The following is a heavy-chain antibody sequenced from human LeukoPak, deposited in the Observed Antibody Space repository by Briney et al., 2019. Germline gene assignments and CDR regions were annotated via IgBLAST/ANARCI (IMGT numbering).Heavy chain of an antibody. V-gene: IGHV3-33*01. CDR2: IWSDGSNK. Sequence: GGSLRLSCAASGFTFSSYGMHWVRQAPGKGLDWVAGIWSDGSNKYYADSVKGRFTISRDNSKNTLYLQMNSLRAEDTAVYYCARDTAMVVDYWGQGTLVTVSS. D-gene: IGHD5-18*01. CDR3: ARDTAMVVDY. J-gene: IGHJ4*02. CDR1: GFTFSSYG.